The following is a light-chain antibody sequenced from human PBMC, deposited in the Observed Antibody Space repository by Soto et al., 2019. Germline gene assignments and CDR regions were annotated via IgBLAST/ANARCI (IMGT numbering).Light chain of an antibody. V-gene: IGKV3D-20*01. CDR1: QSVSSY. Sequence: IVMTQSHATLSVSPGERATLSCRASQSVSSYLAWYQHRPGLAPRLLIYDASIRATGIPDRFRGSGSGTDFTLTISRLEPEDFAVYYCQHYGTSPSITSGLGTRPAIK. CDR2: DAS. CDR3: QHYGTSPSIT. J-gene: IGKJ5*01.